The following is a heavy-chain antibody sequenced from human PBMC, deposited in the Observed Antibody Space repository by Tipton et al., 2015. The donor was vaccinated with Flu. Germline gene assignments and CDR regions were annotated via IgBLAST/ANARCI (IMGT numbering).Heavy chain of an antibody. CDR1: GGSMNINSYY. CDR3: AREAGCSGTSCYYGMDV. V-gene: IGHV4-39*01. D-gene: IGHD2-2*01. Sequence: GLVKPSETLSLTCTVSGGSMNINSYYWAWIRQPPGKGLEWIGSFHYSGNSHPNPSLERRVTISADTSKNQFYLELRSVAAADTAVYYCAREAGCSGTSCYYGMDVWGQGTTVTVSS. J-gene: IGHJ6*02. CDR2: FHYSGNS.